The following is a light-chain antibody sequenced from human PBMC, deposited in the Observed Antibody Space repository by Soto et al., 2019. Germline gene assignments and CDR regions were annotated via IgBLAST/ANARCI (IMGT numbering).Light chain of an antibody. J-gene: IGLJ1*01. CDR1: SSNVAINP. V-gene: IGLV1-44*01. CDR2: ETD. Sequence: QSVLTKPPSVSGTPGQRVTISCSGSSSNVAINPVNWYQHLPGAAPRLLIYETDRRSSGVPDRFSASKSGTSASLAISGLTSEDEADYYCEAWDETLDGLYVFGTGTKLTVL. CDR3: EAWDETLDGLYV.